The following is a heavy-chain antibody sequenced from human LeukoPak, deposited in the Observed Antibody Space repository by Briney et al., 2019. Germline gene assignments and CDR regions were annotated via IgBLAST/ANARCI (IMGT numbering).Heavy chain of an antibody. Sequence: SQTLSLTCAISGDSVSRNTAAWNWIRQSPSRGLEWLGRTYYRSKWYNDYALSVKSRIIINPDTSKNQFSLQLNSVIPEDTAVYYCARASSSHWHYWYFDLWGRGSLVTVSS. D-gene: IGHD6-13*01. J-gene: IGHJ2*01. CDR3: ARASSSHWHYWYFDL. V-gene: IGHV6-1*01. CDR2: TYYRSKWYN. CDR1: GDSVSRNTAA.